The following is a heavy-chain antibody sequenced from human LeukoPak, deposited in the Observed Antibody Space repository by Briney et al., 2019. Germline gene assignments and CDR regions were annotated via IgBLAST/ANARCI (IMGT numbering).Heavy chain of an antibody. CDR1: GFNFSNYW. Sequence: PGGSLRLSCAASGFNFSNYWMSWVRQTPGKGLEWVANINRDRSEKYYVDSVEGQFTISRDNAKNSLFLQMNSLRVEDTAVYYCARRRGYSYGRNNYYFDYWGQGTLVTVSS. CDR2: INRDRSEK. D-gene: IGHD5-18*01. V-gene: IGHV3-7*03. CDR3: ARRRGYSYGRNNYYFDY. J-gene: IGHJ4*02.